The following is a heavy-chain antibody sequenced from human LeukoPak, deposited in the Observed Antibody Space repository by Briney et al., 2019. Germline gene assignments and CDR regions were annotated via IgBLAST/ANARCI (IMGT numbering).Heavy chain of an antibody. D-gene: IGHD3-22*01. V-gene: IGHV4-30-2*01. J-gene: IGHJ4*02. CDR3: ARDGDYYDSSGYYDY. CDR1: GGSISSGGYS. Sequence: PSETLSLTCAVSGGSISSGGYSWSWIRQPPGKGLEWIGYIYHSGSTYYNPSLKSRVTISVDTSKNQFSLKLSSVTAADTAVYYCARDGDYYDSSGYYDYWGQGTLVTVSS. CDR2: IYHSGST.